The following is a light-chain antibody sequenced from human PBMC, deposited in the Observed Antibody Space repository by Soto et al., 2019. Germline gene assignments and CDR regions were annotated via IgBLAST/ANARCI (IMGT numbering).Light chain of an antibody. CDR3: CSYAGGSSYV. CDR1: SSNVGRYNL. CDR2: EGS. J-gene: IGLJ1*01. Sequence: QPVLTQPASVSGSLGQSITISCTGSSSNVGRYNLVSWYQQHPGKAPKLMIYEGSQRPSGVSNRFSGSKSGNTASLTISGLQPDDEADYHCCSYAGGSSYVFGTGTKVTVL. V-gene: IGLV2-23*01.